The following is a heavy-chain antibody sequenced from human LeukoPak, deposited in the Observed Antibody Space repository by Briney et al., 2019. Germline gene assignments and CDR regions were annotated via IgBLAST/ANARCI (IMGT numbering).Heavy chain of an antibody. CDR1: GFTFSTYA. V-gene: IGHV3-23*01. CDR2: ISARDNYI. CDR3: AKDGYFDWLFSY. Sequence: GASLRLSCAASGFTFSTYAMTWVRQAPGKGLEWVSAISARDNYIYYADSVKGRFTISRDNSKNTLYLQMNSLRAEDTAVYYCAKDGYFDWLFSYWGQGTLVTVSS. J-gene: IGHJ4*02. D-gene: IGHD3-9*01.